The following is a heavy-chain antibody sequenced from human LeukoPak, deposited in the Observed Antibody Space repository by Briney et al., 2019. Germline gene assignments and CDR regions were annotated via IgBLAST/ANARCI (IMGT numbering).Heavy chain of an antibody. CDR1: GFTFDDYG. V-gene: IGHV3-20*04. Sequence: GGSLRLSCAASGFTFDDYGMSWVRQAPGKGLEWVSGINWNGGSTGYADSVTGRFTISRDNAKNSLYLQMNSLRAEDTALYCCARADFRGDAFDIWGQGTMVTVSS. J-gene: IGHJ3*02. D-gene: IGHD3-10*01. CDR3: ARADFRGDAFDI. CDR2: INWNGGST.